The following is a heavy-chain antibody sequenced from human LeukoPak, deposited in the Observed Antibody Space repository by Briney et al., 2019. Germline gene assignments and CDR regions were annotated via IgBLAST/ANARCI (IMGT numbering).Heavy chain of an antibody. Sequence: PGGSLRLSCAASGFTFSYYSMHWVRQAPGKGLEWVAIISYDGSNKNYADSVKGRFTISRDNSKNTLYLHMNSLRAEDTAVYYCARGIMKGSSSPKYYFHYWGQGTLVTVSS. CDR1: GFTFSYYS. J-gene: IGHJ4*02. D-gene: IGHD2-2*01. CDR2: ISYDGSNK. CDR3: ARGIMKGSSSPKYYFHY. V-gene: IGHV3-30-3*01.